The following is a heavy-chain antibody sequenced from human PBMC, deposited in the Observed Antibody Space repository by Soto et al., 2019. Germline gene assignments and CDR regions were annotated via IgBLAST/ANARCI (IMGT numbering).Heavy chain of an antibody. CDR2: ISAYNGNT. Sequence: ASVKVSCKASGYTFTSYGISWVRQAPGQGLEWMGWISAYNGNTNYAQKLQGRVTMTTDTSTSTAYMELRSLRSDDTAVYYCASQGLSGSSSEYYYYYYGMDVWGQGTKVTVSS. CDR3: ASQGLSGSSSEYYYYYYGMDV. J-gene: IGHJ6*02. V-gene: IGHV1-18*01. D-gene: IGHD6-6*01. CDR1: GYTFTSYG.